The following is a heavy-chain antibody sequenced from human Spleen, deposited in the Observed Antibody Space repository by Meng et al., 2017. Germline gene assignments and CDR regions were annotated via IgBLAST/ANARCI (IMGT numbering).Heavy chain of an antibody. CDR3: ARAQSNYYGSGPD. V-gene: IGHV1-2*02. Sequence: ASVLVSCKASGYTFTVYYMYWVRQAPGQGLEWMGWINPHSGGTNYAQKFLGRVTMNRAASKSPAHMELSRLRSDDTAVYHCARAQSNYYGSGPDWGQGTLVTVSS. CDR2: INPHSGGT. CDR1: GYTFTVYY. J-gene: IGHJ4*02. D-gene: IGHD3-10*01.